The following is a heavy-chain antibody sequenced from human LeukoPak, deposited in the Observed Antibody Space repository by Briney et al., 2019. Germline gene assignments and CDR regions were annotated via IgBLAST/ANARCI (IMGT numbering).Heavy chain of an antibody. J-gene: IGHJ4*02. D-gene: IGHD6-13*01. CDR2: INESGGYT. CDR1: GFTFSSYA. V-gene: IGHV3-23*01. Sequence: GRSLRLSCAASGFTFSSYATSWVRQAPGKGLEWGSTINESGGYTYYADSVEGRLTIARDHAKSTLYLQMTSLRGENTAVSYCAKGTGGSSWSPNRDWGQGTLVTVSS. CDR3: AKGTGGSSWSPNRD.